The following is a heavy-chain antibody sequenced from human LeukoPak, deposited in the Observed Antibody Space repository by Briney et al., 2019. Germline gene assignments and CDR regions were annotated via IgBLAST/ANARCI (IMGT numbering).Heavy chain of an antibody. CDR3: ARDLLPNMVRGVIITPHYYYYGMDV. CDR2: IWYDGSNK. J-gene: IGHJ6*04. V-gene: IGHV3-33*01. D-gene: IGHD3-10*01. Sequence: PGGSLRLSCVASGFTFSSYGMHWVRQAPGKGLEWVAVIWYDGSNKYYADSVKGRFTISRDNSKNTLYLQMNSLRAEDTAVYYCARDLLPNMVRGVIITPHYYYYGMDVWGKGTTVTVSS. CDR1: GFTFSSYG.